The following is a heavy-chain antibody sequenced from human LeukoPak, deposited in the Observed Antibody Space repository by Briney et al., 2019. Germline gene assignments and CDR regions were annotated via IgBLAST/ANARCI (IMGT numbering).Heavy chain of an antibody. CDR1: GYTFTGYY. D-gene: IGHD6-13*01. J-gene: IGHJ4*02. CDR2: INPNSGDT. V-gene: IGHV1-2*02. Sequence: GASVKVSCKASGYTFTGYYIHWVRQAPGQGLEWMGWINPNSGDTNYAQNFQGRVTMTRDTSINTAYMDLSSLRSDDTAVYYCARIKWAAANDWGQRTLVTVSS. CDR3: ARIKWAAAND.